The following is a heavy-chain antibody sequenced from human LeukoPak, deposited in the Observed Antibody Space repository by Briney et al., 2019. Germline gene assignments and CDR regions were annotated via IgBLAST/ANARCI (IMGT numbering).Heavy chain of an antibody. Sequence: PGGSLRLSCATSGFTFSNYWMHWVRQAPRKGLVWVSRINSDGSNTSYADSVKGRFTISRDNAKRTLYLQMNSLRAEDTAVYYCARGYSYGYRIDYWGQGTLVTVSS. D-gene: IGHD5-18*01. CDR3: ARGYSYGYRIDY. CDR2: INSDGSNT. J-gene: IGHJ4*02. V-gene: IGHV3-74*01. CDR1: GFTFSNYW.